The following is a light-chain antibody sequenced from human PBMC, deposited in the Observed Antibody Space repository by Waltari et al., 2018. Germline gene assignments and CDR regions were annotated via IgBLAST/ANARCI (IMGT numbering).Light chain of an antibody. CDR2: EVT. CDR3: ISYAGSNTLL. CDR1: SSDIGGYNY. Sequence: QAALTQPRSVSGSPGQSVTISCTGTSSDIGGYNYVSWYQQHPGTAPKLMIYEVTKRPSGVSDRFSGSKSGNTASLTISGLQAEDEADYYCISYAGSNTLLFGGGTRLTVL. J-gene: IGLJ2*01. V-gene: IGLV2-11*01.